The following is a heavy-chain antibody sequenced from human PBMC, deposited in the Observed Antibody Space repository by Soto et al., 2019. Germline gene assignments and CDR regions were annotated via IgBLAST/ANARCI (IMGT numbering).Heavy chain of an antibody. CDR1: GYSFTSYW. Sequence: EVQLVQSGAEVKKPGESLKISCKGSGYSFTSYWIGWVRQMPGKGLEWMGIIYPGDSDTRYSPSFQGQVTISADKSISTAYLQWSSLKASDTAMYYCARHHGGYSSSSKGIDHFDYWGKGTLVTVSS. CDR2: IYPGDSDT. J-gene: IGHJ4*02. D-gene: IGHD6-6*01. V-gene: IGHV5-51*01. CDR3: ARHHGGYSSSSKGIDHFDY.